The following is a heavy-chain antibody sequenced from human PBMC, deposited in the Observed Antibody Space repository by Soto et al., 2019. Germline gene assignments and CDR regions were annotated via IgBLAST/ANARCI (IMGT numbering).Heavy chain of an antibody. CDR3: ARVHDYYDSSGYYYVEYFDY. D-gene: IGHD3-22*01. Sequence: QVQLQESGPGLVKPSQTLSLTCTVSGGSISSGAYYWSWIRQPPGKGLEWVGYIYYSGSTYYNPSLKSRVTISVDTSKNQFSLKLSSVTAADTAVYYCARVHDYYDSSGYYYVEYFDYWGQGTLVTVSS. V-gene: IGHV4-30-4*01. CDR1: GGSISSGAYY. CDR2: IYYSGST. J-gene: IGHJ4*02.